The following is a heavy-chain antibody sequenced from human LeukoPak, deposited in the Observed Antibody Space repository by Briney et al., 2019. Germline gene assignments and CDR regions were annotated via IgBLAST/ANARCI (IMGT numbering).Heavy chain of an antibody. CDR3: ARGSGATYSSSWYLDY. D-gene: IGHD6-13*01. J-gene: IGHJ4*02. V-gene: IGHV3-7*02. CDR1: GFTFSSNW. Sequence: GGSLRLSCAASGFTFSSNWMGWVRRAPGKGLEWVANIKQDGSETYYVDSVKGRFTISRDNAKNSLYLQMSSLRAEDTAVYYCARGSGATYSSSWYLDYWGQGTLVTVSS. CDR2: IKQDGSET.